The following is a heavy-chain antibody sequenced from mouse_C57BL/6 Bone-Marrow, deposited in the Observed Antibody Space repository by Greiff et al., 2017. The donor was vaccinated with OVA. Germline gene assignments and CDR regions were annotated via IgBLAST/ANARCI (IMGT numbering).Heavy chain of an antibody. V-gene: IGHV1-55*01. CDR3: ASYYYGSRNWYFGV. D-gene: IGHD1-1*01. CDR2: IYPGSGST. CDR1: GYTFTSYW. Sequence: QVQLQQPGAELVKPGASVKMSCKASGYTFTSYWITWVKQRPGQGLEWIGDIYPGSGSTNYNEKFKSKATLTVDTSSSTAYMQLSSLTSEDSAVYYCASYYYGSRNWYFGVWGTGTTVTVSS. J-gene: IGHJ1*03.